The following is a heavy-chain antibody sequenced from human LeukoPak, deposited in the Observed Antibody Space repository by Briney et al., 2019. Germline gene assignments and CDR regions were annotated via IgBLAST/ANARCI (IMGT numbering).Heavy chain of an antibody. CDR2: INPSGDST. CDR3: ATDLGIVVVPAASPQGVDV. J-gene: IGHJ6*04. D-gene: IGHD2-2*03. V-gene: IGHV1-46*01. Sequence: EASVKVSFTASGYTFTIYSMQWVRQAPGQGLEWMGIINPSGDSTSYTQKLQGRLTMTRDTSTNTVYMELSSLRSEATAVYYCATDLGIVVVPAASPQGVDVWGKGTTVTVSS. CDR1: GYTFTIYS.